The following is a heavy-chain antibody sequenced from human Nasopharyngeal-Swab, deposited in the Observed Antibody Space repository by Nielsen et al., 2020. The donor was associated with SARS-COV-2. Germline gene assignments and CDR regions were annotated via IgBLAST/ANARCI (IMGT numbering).Heavy chain of an antibody. CDR2: IIHSGST. V-gene: IGHV4-34*01. J-gene: IGHJ2*01. Sequence: SETLSLTCAVYGGSFSGYYWSWIRQPPGKGLEWIGEIIHSGSTNYNPSLKSRVTISVDTSKNQFSLKLSSVTAADTAVYYCARGPALAYCGGDCYPLGGYFDLWGRGTLVTVSS. CDR1: GGSFSGYY. D-gene: IGHD2-21*02. CDR3: ARGPALAYCGGDCYPLGGYFDL.